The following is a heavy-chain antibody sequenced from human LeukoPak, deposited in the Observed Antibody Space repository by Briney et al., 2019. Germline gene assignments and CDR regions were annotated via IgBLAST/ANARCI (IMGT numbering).Heavy chain of an antibody. J-gene: IGHJ4*02. D-gene: IGHD6-19*01. Sequence: GGSLRLSCVASGFIFSSYGMHWVRQAPGKGLEWVAVIWYDGSNKYYVDSVKGRFTISRDNSKNTLYLQMNSLRAEDTAVYYCARDLYSSGWFDYWGQGTLVTVSS. CDR1: GFIFSSYG. V-gene: IGHV3-33*01. CDR3: ARDLYSSGWFDY. CDR2: IWYDGSNK.